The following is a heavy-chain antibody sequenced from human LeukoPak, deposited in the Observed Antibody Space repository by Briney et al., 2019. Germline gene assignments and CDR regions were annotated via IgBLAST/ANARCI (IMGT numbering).Heavy chain of an antibody. CDR2: INSNSSYI. D-gene: IGHD5-18*01. Sequence: PGGSLRLSCAASGFTFSSYSINWARQAPGKGLEWVSPINSNSSYIYYADSVNARFTISRDNAKNSLYLQMNRLGAEDTAVYYCERATWDRAMVWRYYYYGTDVWGQGTPVTVSS. V-gene: IGHV3-21*01. CDR1: GFTFSSYS. J-gene: IGHJ6*02. CDR3: ERATWDRAMVWRYYYYGTDV.